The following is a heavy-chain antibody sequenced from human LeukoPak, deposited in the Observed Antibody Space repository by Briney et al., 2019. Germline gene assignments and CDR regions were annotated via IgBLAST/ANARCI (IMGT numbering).Heavy chain of an antibody. Sequence: GESLKISCKASGYTFTTYWIAWVRQMPGKGLEWMGIIYPGDSETKYSPSFQGQVTISADKSITTAYLQWSSLRASDTAMYYCARQPHGYSYFENWGQGTLVTVSS. D-gene: IGHD5-24*01. CDR2: IYPGDSET. J-gene: IGHJ4*02. V-gene: IGHV5-51*01. CDR3: ARQPHGYSYFEN. CDR1: GYTFTTYW.